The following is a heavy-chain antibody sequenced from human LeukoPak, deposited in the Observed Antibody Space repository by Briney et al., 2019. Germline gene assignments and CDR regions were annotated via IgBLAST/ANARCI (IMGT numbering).Heavy chain of an antibody. J-gene: IGHJ4*02. CDR3: ARSDGWSRGRFDY. Sequence: SETLSLTCTVSGGSIGGYYWSWIRQPPGKGLEWIGYIYYNGSTNYNPSLKSRVAISVDTSKNQFSLKLSSVTAADTAVYYCARSDGWSRGRFDYWGQGTLVTVSS. CDR2: IYYNGST. D-gene: IGHD6-19*01. V-gene: IGHV4-59*08. CDR1: GGSIGGYY.